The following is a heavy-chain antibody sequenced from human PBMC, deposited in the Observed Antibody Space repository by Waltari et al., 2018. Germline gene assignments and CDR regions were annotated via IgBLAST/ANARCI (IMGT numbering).Heavy chain of an antibody. CDR1: GGTFSSYA. J-gene: IGHJ3*01. CDR2: IIPVLGTA. Sequence: QVQLVQSGAEVKKPGSSVKVSCKASGGTFSSYAISWVRRAPGQGHVWMRRIIPVLGTANSAQEFPGGGPITEDESESTAYIGLSSVCSQQTDVYCGAGCMVGGADAFDVWRLGTMVTLS. CDR3: AGCMVGGADAFDV. D-gene: IGHD1-26*01. V-gene: IGHV1-69*12.